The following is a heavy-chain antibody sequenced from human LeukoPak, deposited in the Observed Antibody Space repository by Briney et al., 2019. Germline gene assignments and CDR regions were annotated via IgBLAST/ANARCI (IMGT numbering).Heavy chain of an antibody. D-gene: IGHD2-8*01. J-gene: IGHJ3*02. CDR1: GFTFSSYA. CDR2: ISGSGGST. CDR3: LGYCTNGVCDDAFDI. Sequence: GGSLRLSCAASGFTFSSYAMSWVRQAPGKGLEWVSAISGSGGSTYYADSVKGRFTISRDNSKNTLYLQMNSLRAEDTAVYYCLGYCTNGVCDDAFDIWGQGTMVTVSS. V-gene: IGHV3-23*01.